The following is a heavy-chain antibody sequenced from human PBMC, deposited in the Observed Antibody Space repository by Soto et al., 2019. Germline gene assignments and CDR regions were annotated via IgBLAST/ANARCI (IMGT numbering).Heavy chain of an antibody. CDR3: ARVFTFGDSGYYYGMDV. CDR1: GGTFSSYA. CDR2: IIPIFGTA. Sequence: VQLVQSGAEVKKPGSSVKVSCKASGGTFSSYAISWVRQAPGQGLEWMGGIIPIFGTANYAQKFQGRVTITADESTSTAYMELSSLRSEDTAVYYCARVFTFGDSGYYYGMDVWGQGTTVTVSS. D-gene: IGHD3-16*01. J-gene: IGHJ6*02. V-gene: IGHV1-69*01.